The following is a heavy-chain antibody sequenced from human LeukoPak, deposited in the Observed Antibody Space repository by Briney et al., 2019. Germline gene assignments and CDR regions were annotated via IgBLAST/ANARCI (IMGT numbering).Heavy chain of an antibody. J-gene: IGHJ4*02. V-gene: IGHV3-30*18. CDR3: AKTVTGYFDY. D-gene: IGHD2-21*02. Sequence: GGSLRLSCAASGFTFSSYGMHWVRQAPGKGREWVAVISYDGSNKYYADSVKGRFTISRDNSKNTLYLQMNSLRAEDTAVYYCAKTVTGYFDYWGQGTLVTVSS. CDR1: GFTFSSYG. CDR2: ISYDGSNK.